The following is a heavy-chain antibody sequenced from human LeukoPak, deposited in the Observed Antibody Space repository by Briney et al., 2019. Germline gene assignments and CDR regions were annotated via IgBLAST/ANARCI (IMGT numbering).Heavy chain of an antibody. D-gene: IGHD3-22*01. CDR2: ISWNSGSI. V-gene: IGHV3-9*01. CDR1: GFTFDDYA. Sequence: GGSLRLSCAASGFTFDDYAMHWVRQAPGKGLEWVSGISWNSGSIGYADSVKGRFTISRDNAKNSLYLQMNSLRAEDTALYYCAKDWDYYGIGVDYWGQGTLVTVSS. J-gene: IGHJ4*02. CDR3: AKDWDYYGIGVDY.